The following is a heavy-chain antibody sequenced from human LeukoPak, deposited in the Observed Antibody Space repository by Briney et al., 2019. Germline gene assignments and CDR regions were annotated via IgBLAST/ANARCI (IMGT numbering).Heavy chain of an antibody. D-gene: IGHD3-3*01. CDR2: INLSGST. J-gene: IGHJ3*02. Sequence: SETLSLTCAVYGGSFSGYYWSWIRKPPGKGLEWIGEINLSGSTNYNPSLKSRVTISVDTSKNQFSLKLGSVTAADTAVYYCARGYYDFWSGYYNPRAFDIWGQGTMVTVSS. V-gene: IGHV4-34*01. CDR1: GGSFSGYY. CDR3: ARGYYDFWSGYYNPRAFDI.